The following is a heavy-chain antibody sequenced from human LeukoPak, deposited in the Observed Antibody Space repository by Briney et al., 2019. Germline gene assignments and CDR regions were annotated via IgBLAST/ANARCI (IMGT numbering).Heavy chain of an antibody. CDR3: ARSVEFVRGYFDY. Sequence: GGSLRLSCAAPGFTFDDYAMHWVRQPPGKGLEWVSSITWNGDSVVYVDSVQGRFTISRDNAKNSLYLQMNSLRTEDTASYYCARSVEFVRGYFDYWGQGTLVTVSS. J-gene: IGHJ4*02. CDR1: GFTFDDYA. D-gene: IGHD4-23*01. CDR2: ITWNGDSV. V-gene: IGHV3-9*01.